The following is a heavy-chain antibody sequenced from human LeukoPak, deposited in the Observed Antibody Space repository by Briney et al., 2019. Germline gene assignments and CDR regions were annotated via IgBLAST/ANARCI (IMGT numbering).Heavy chain of an antibody. J-gene: IGHJ4*01. CDR2: INHSGST. V-gene: IGHV4-34*01. Sequence: SETLSLTRAVYGGSFSGYYWSWLRQPPGKGLEWIGEINHSGSTNYNPSLKSRVTISVDTSKNQFSLKLSSVTAADTAVYYCARGRTIFGVVPGYWGHGTLVTVSS. D-gene: IGHD3-3*01. CDR1: GGSFSGYY. CDR3: ARGRTIFGVVPGY.